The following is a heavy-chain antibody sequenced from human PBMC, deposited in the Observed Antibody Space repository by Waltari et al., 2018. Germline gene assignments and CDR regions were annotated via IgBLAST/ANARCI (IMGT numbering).Heavy chain of an antibody. V-gene: IGHV3-53*03. J-gene: IGHJ3*01. D-gene: IGHD2-15*01. CDR3: ARRLVVAGTLDVFDL. CDR1: GFTVNSNY. Sequence: EVQLVESGGDLIQPGGSLRLSCAASGFTVNSNYIIWVRQSPGKGLEWVSVVYVTGNTDYADSVKGRFTTSRDNSKNTVYLQMDSLRVEDTAMYYCARRLVVAGTLDVFDLWGQGTRVIVSS. CDR2: VYVTGNT.